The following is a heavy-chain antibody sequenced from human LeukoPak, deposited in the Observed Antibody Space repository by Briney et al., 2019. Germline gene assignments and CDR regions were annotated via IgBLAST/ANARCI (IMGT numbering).Heavy chain of an antibody. CDR1: GYTFTGQY. D-gene: IGHD1-26*01. J-gene: IGHJ4*02. Sequence: GASVTVSCKASGYTFTGQYMHWVRQAPAQGLEWMGWINPNSGGTNYAQKFQGRVTMTRDTSISTPYMELSRLRSDDTAVYYCARERGSYSPVNYWGQGTLVTVSS. V-gene: IGHV1-2*02. CDR2: INPNSGGT. CDR3: ARERGSYSPVNY.